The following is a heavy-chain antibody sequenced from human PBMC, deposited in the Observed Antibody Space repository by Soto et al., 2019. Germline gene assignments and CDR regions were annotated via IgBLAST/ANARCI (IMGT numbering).Heavy chain of an antibody. J-gene: IGHJ3*02. V-gene: IGHV4-61*01. CDR1: GGSVSSGSYY. Sequence: PSETLSLTCTVSGGSVSSGSYYWSWIRQPPGKELEWIGSIYNSGSTNYNPSLKSRVTISVDTSKSQFSLKLSSVTAADTAVYYCARGGIAAAGTTGAFDIWGQGTMVTVSS. CDR2: IYNSGST. CDR3: ARGGIAAAGTTGAFDI. D-gene: IGHD6-13*01.